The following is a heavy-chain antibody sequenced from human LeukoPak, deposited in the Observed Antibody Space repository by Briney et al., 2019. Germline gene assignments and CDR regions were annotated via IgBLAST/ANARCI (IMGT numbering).Heavy chain of an antibody. D-gene: IGHD3-22*01. CDR3: ARVSGYYESSGYYQDNWFDP. CDR1: GFTFSSYG. V-gene: IGHV3-33*01. Sequence: GGSLRLSCAASGFTFSSYGMHWVRQSPGKGLEWVAVIWCDGSNTYYADSVKGRFTISRDNSKNTLYLQMNSLRAEDTAVYYCARVSGYYESSGYYQDNWFDPWGQGNLVTVSS. J-gene: IGHJ5*02. CDR2: IWCDGSNT.